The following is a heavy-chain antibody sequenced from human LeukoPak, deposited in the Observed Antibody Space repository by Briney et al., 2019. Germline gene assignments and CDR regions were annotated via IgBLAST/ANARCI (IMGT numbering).Heavy chain of an antibody. V-gene: IGHV4-59*01. CDR3: ARGMADFWKGYYYMDV. Sequence: SETLSLTCTVSGGSISSYYWSWIRQPPGKGLEWIGYIYYSGSTNYNPSLKSRVTISVDTSKNQFSLKLSSVTAADTAVYYCARGMADFWKGYYYMDVWGKGTTVTVSS. J-gene: IGHJ6*03. D-gene: IGHD3-3*01. CDR2: IYYSGST. CDR1: GGSISSYY.